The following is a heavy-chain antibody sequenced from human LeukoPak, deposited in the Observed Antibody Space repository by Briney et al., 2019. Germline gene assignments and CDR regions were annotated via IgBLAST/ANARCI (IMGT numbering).Heavy chain of an antibody. Sequence: GGSLRLSCAASGFTFSSYAMHWVRQAPGKGLEWVAVISYDGSNKYYADSVKGRFTISRDNSKNTLYLQMNSLRADDTAVYYCARRGGYCSSTSCYENWFDPWGQGTLVTVSS. CDR2: ISYDGSNK. CDR3: ARRGGYCSSTSCYENWFDP. V-gene: IGHV3-30-3*01. J-gene: IGHJ5*02. CDR1: GFTFSSYA. D-gene: IGHD2-2*01.